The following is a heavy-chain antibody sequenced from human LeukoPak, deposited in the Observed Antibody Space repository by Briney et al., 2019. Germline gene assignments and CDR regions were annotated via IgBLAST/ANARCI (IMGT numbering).Heavy chain of an antibody. CDR2: IYTSGST. Sequence: SETLSLTCTVSGGSISSYYWSWIRQPAGKGLEWIGRIYTSGSTNYNPSLKSRVTMSVDTSKNQFSLKLSSVTAADTAVYYCARGRPSYYDSSRDASDIWGQGTMVTVSS. J-gene: IGHJ3*02. D-gene: IGHD3-22*01. CDR1: GGSISSYY. V-gene: IGHV4-4*07. CDR3: ARGRPSYYDSSRDASDI.